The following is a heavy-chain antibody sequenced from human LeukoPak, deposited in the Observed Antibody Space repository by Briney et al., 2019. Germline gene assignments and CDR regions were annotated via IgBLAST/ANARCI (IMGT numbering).Heavy chain of an antibody. V-gene: IGHV4-30-4*01. CDR1: GGSISSGDYY. CDR3: AREVPTEDFWSGYWTYYYYGIDV. Sequence: SETLSLTCTVSGGSISSGDYYWSWIRQPPGKGLEWIGYIYYSGSTYYNPSLKSRVTISVDTSKNQFSLKLSSVTAADTAVYYCAREVPTEDFWSGYWTYYYYGIDVWGQGTTVTVSS. J-gene: IGHJ6*02. CDR2: IYYSGST. D-gene: IGHD3-3*01.